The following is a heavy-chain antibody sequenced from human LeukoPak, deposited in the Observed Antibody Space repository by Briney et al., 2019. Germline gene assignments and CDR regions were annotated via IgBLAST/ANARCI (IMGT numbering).Heavy chain of an antibody. CDR2: IYTSGST. CDR1: GGSISSGSYY. CDR3: ARAAYYYYGMDV. Sequence: SQTLSLTCTVSGGSISSGSYYWSWIRQPAGKVLEWIGRIYTSGSTNYNPSLKSRVTISVDTSKNQFSLKLSSVTAADTAVYYCARAAYYYYGMDVWGQGTTVTVSS. J-gene: IGHJ6*02. V-gene: IGHV4-61*02.